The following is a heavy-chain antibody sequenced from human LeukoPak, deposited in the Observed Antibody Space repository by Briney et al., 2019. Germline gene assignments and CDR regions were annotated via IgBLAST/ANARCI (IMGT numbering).Heavy chain of an antibody. CDR2: ISGSGDST. D-gene: IGHD3-10*01. CDR3: AKDHSYGSGSLPLPDY. CDR1: GFTFSSYA. Sequence: GGSLRLSRAASGFTFSSYAMSWVRQAPGKGLEWVSAISGSGDSTYYADSVKGRFTISRDNSKNTLYLQMNSLRAEDTAVYYCAKDHSYGSGSLPLPDYWGQGTLVTVSS. J-gene: IGHJ4*02. V-gene: IGHV3-23*01.